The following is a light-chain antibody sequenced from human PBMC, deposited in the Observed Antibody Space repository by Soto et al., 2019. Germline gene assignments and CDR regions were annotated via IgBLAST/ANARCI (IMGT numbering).Light chain of an antibody. CDR3: QQYYHWPRT. CDR1: ESISRN. CDR2: GAS. V-gene: IGKV3-15*01. Sequence: EMVVTQSPATLSMSPGGRATLSCRTSESISRNLAWYQQKLGQAPRLLIYGASTRATGVPDRFTGSGSGTDFNLTITSLKSEDFVIYYCQQYYHWPRTFGQGTKVDIK. J-gene: IGKJ1*01.